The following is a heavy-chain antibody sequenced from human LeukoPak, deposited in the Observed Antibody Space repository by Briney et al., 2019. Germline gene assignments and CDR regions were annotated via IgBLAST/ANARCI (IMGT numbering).Heavy chain of an antibody. D-gene: IGHD3-22*01. V-gene: IGHV3-23*01. CDR2: ISGGGGST. J-gene: IGHJ1*01. CDR1: KFTFSSSA. Sequence: GGSLRLSCAASKFTFSSSAMSWVRQAPGKGLEWVSAISGGGGSTYYADSVKGRFTISRDNSKNTPYLQMNSLRAEDTAVYYCATGMENYDGSGYYSYFQHWGQGTLVTVSS. CDR3: ATGMENYDGSGYYSYFQH.